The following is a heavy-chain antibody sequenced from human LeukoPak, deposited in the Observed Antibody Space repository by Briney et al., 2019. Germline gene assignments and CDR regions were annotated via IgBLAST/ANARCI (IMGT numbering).Heavy chain of an antibody. CDR3: ARVAVGGHIVVVTAMGDAFDI. D-gene: IGHD2-21*02. Sequence: ASVKVSCKASGYTFTSYYISWVRQAPGQGLEWMGWINTYNGDTNYAQNLQDRVTMTTDTSTSTAYMELRSLRSDDTAVYYCARVAVGGHIVVVTAMGDAFDIWGQGTMVTVSS. V-gene: IGHV1-18*01. CDR2: INTYNGDT. J-gene: IGHJ3*02. CDR1: GYTFTSYY.